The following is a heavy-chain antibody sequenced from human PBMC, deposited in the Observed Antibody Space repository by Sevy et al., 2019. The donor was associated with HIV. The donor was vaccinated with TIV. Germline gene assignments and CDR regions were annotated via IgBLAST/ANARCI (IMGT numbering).Heavy chain of an antibody. CDR1: GYTLTELS. J-gene: IGHJ4*02. D-gene: IGHD2-8*01. V-gene: IGHV1-24*01. CDR3: ATAYDLGYCTNGVCLDY. Sequence: ASVKVSCKVSGYTLTELSMHWVRQAPGKGLEWMGGFDPEDGETIYAQKFQGRVTMTEDTSTDTAYMELSSLSSEDTAVYYCATAYDLGYCTNGVCLDYWGQGTLVSVSS. CDR2: FDPEDGET.